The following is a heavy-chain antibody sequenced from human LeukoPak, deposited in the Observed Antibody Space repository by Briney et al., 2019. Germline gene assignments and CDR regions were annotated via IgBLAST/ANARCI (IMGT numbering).Heavy chain of an antibody. CDR3: ARKATTGPTKAAFDI. CDR2: VHHGRSA. D-gene: IGHD4-17*01. Sequence: PSGTLSLTCAVSGVSIKSHNWWNWVRQSPGRGLEWIGEVHHGRSANYNPSLASRVTISVDETRNLFSLKLNSVTAADTAVYYCARKATTGPTKAAFDIWGQGTMVTVSS. J-gene: IGHJ3*02. CDR1: GVSIKSHNW. V-gene: IGHV4-4*02.